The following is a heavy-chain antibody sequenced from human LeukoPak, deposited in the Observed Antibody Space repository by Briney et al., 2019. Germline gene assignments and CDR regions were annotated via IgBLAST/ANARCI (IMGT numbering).Heavy chain of an antibody. J-gene: IGHJ4*02. CDR3: AKEVWYYDSSGYFVY. CDR2: ISGSGGST. Sequence: GGSLRLSCAASGFTFSSFAMGWVRQAPGKGLEWVSAISGSGGSTYYADSVKGRFTISRDNSKNTLYLQMNSLRAEDTAVYYCAKEVWYYDSSGYFVYWGQGTLVTVSS. CDR1: GFTFSSFA. D-gene: IGHD3-22*01. V-gene: IGHV3-23*01.